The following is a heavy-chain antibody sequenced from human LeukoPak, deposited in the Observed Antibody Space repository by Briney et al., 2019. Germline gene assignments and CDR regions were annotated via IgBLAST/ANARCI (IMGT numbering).Heavy chain of an antibody. D-gene: IGHD5-18*01. J-gene: IGHJ4*02. Sequence: PGRSLRLSCAASGFTFSSYAMHWVRQAPGKGLEWVAVISYDGGSEYYADSVKGRFTISRDNSKNTLYLQMGSLRAEDMAVYYCAREQLYYDYWGQGTLVTVSS. V-gene: IGHV3-30-3*01. CDR2: ISYDGGSE. CDR3: AREQLYYDY. CDR1: GFTFSSYA.